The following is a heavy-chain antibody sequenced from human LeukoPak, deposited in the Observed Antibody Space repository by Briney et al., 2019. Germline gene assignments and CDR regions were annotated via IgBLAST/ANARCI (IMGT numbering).Heavy chain of an antibody. CDR1: GYTFTSYD. V-gene: IGHV1-8*01. CDR3: ARSITNYYYYGMDV. Sequence: ASVKVSCKASGYTFTSYDINWVRQATGQGLEWMGWMNPSSGNTGYAQKFQGRVTMTRNTSISTAYMELSSLRSEDTAVYYCARSITNYYYYGMDVWGQGTTVTVSS. J-gene: IGHJ6*02. D-gene: IGHD1-1*01. CDR2: MNPSSGNT.